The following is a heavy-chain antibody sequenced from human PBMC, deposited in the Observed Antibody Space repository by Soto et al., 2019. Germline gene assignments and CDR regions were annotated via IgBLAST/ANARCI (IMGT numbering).Heavy chain of an antibody. CDR3: ARAVENWFDP. V-gene: IGHV3-33*01. Sequence: QVQLVESGGGVVQPGRSLRVSCTASGFTFSSYHMHWVRQAPGKGLEWVAVIWYDGSNKDYADSVKGRFTISRDNSKNTLYLQMNILRAEDTRVYYCARAVENWFDPWGQGILVTVS. CDR1: GFTFSSYH. CDR2: IWYDGSNK. J-gene: IGHJ5*02. D-gene: IGHD6-19*01.